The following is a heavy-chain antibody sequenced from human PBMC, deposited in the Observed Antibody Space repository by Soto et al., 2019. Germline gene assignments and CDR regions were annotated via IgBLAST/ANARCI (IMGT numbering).Heavy chain of an antibody. Sequence: SETLSLTCTVSGGSTSSDDYWSWIRQPPGKGLEWIGHIYYSGNTDYNPSLRSRLAISIDTSKNQFSLKLSSVTAADTAVYFCAREGGESSDGLYYFDSWGQGSLVTVSS. CDR1: GGSTSSDDY. J-gene: IGHJ4*02. V-gene: IGHV4-30-4*01. CDR3: AREGGESSDGLYYFDS. D-gene: IGHD3-16*01. CDR2: IYYSGNT.